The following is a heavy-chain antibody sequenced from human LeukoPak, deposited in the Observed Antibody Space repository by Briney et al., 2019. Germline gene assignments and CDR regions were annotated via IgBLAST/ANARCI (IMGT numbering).Heavy chain of an antibody. CDR1: GGSISSYY. J-gene: IGHJ5*02. CDR3: ARMSGGSWFDP. V-gene: IGHV4-59*01. Sequence: SEPLSLTCTVSGGSISSYYWSWIRQPPGKGLEWIGYIYYSGSTNYNPSLKSRVTISVDTSKNQFSLNLSSVTAADTALYYCARMSGGSWFDPWGQGTLVTVSS. CDR2: IYYSGST. D-gene: IGHD1-26*01.